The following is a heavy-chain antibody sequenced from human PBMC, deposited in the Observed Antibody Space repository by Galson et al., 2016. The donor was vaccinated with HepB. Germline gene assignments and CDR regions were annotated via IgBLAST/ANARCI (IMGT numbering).Heavy chain of an antibody. J-gene: IGHJ4*02. Sequence: SVKVSCKASGYSFTTYYMCWVRQALGQGLEWMGNINPNGGSTTYAQNFQGRVTMTRDTSTSTVFMELSSLRSEDTAIYYCARAYKYSSGWSRPMPLDNWGQGTLVTVSS. CDR2: INPNGGST. D-gene: IGHD6-19*01. CDR1: GYSFTTYY. V-gene: IGHV1-46*01. CDR3: ARAYKYSSGWSRPMPLDN.